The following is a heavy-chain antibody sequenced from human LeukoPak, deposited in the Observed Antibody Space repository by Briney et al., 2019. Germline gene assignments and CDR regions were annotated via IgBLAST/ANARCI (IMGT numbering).Heavy chain of an antibody. J-gene: IGHJ4*02. CDR2: ISGSGGST. CDR3: AKDRGYGSGSYYPLYFDY. Sequence: SGGSLRLSCAASGFTFSSYAMGWVRQAPGKGLEWVSGISGSGGSTYYADSVKGRFTISRDNSKNTLYMQMNSLRAEDTAVYYCAKDRGYGSGSYYPLYFDYWGQGTLVTVSS. V-gene: IGHV3-23*01. D-gene: IGHD3-10*01. CDR1: GFTFSSYA.